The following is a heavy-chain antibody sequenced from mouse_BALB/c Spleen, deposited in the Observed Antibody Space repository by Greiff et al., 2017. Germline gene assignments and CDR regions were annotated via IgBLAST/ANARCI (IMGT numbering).Heavy chain of an antibody. CDR3: ARGGLYGYDESY. CDR2: IYPSDSYT. Sequence: QVQLQQPGAELVRPGASVKLSCKASGYTFTSYWINWVKQRPGQGLEWIGNIYPSDSYTNYNQKFKDKATLTVDKSSSTAYMQLSSLTSEDSAVYFCARGGLYGYDESYWGQGTLVTVSA. V-gene: IGHV1-69*02. CDR1: GYTFTSYW. D-gene: IGHD2-2*01. J-gene: IGHJ3*01.